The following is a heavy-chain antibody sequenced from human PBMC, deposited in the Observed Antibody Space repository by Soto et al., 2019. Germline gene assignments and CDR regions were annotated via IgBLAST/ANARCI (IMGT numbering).Heavy chain of an antibody. J-gene: IGHJ6*02. CDR3: ARDPYYDSSGYYYYYYGMDV. V-gene: IGHV3-21*01. CDR1: GFTFSSYS. CDR2: ISSSSSYI. Sequence: PGGSLRLSCAASGFTFSSYSMNWVRQAPGKGLEWVSSISSSSSYIYYADSVKGRFTISRDNAKNSLYLQMNSLRAEDTAVYYCARDPYYDSSGYYYYYYGMDVWGQGTTVTVSS. D-gene: IGHD3-22*01.